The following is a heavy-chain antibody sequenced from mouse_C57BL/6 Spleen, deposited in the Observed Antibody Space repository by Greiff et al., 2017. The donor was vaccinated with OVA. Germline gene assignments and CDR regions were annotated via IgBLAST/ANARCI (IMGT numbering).Heavy chain of an antibody. CDR3: AREDGCDD. CDR2: ISGGGGNT. Sequence: DVMLVESGGGLVKPGGSLKLSCAASGFTFSSYTMSWVRQTPETRLAWVAPISGGGGNTYYPASVPGRFTISRDNAKNTLYLQMSSLRSEDTALYYCAREDGCDDWGQGTTLTVAS. J-gene: IGHJ2*01. CDR1: GFTFSSYT. V-gene: IGHV5-9*01.